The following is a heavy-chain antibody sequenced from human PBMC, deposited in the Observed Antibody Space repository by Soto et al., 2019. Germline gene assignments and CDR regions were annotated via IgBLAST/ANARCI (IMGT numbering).Heavy chain of an antibody. D-gene: IGHD3-9*01. CDR1: GFTFSIYS. V-gene: IGHV3-48*02. CDR2: ISGSGGTI. CDR3: ARDKDWAFDY. J-gene: IGHJ4*02. Sequence: GGSLSLSCAASGFTFSIYSMNWVRQAPGKGLEWLSYISGSGGTISYADSVKGRFTISRDNAKNSLYLQMNSLRDGDAAVYYCARDKDWAFDYWGQGTLVTVSS.